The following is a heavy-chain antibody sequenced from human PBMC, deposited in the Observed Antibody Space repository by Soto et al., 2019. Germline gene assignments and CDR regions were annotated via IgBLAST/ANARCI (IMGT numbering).Heavy chain of an antibody. V-gene: IGHV1-2*02. Sequence: ASVKVSCKASGYTFTGYYMHWVRQAPGQGLEWVGWINPNSGGTNYAQKFQGRVTMTRDTSISTAYMELSRLRSDDAAVYYCARVSGIAAADYYYYGMDVWGQGTTVTVSS. CDR3: ARVSGIAAADYYYYGMDV. J-gene: IGHJ6*02. CDR2: INPNSGGT. D-gene: IGHD6-13*01. CDR1: GYTFTGYY.